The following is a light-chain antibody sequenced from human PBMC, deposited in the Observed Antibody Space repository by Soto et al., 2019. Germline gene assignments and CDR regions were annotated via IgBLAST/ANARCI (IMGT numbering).Light chain of an antibody. J-gene: IGKJ5*01. CDR2: DAS. CDR3: QQLKTYPFT. V-gene: IGKV1-13*02. CDR1: QGISSA. Sequence: AIQLTQSPSSLSASVGDRVSITCRASQGISSALAWYQHKPGKAPKILIYDASSLQSGVPSRFSGSESGTECNLTNSSLQTEDFATYYCQQLKTYPFTFGQGTRLEIK.